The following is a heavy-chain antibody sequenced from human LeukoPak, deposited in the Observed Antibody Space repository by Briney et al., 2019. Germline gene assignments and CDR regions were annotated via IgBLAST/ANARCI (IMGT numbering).Heavy chain of an antibody. CDR1: GVSISSNY. CDR2: IFNSADI. J-gene: IGHJ4*02. V-gene: IGHV4-59*01. Sequence: SETLSLTCTVSGVSISSNYWSWIRQPPGEGLECIGYIFNSADIRYNPSLQSRVTISVDTSKNQFSLKLSSVTAADTAIYYCASLNYHGSGSPFDYWGQGMLVTVSS. D-gene: IGHD3-10*01. CDR3: ASLNYHGSGSPFDY.